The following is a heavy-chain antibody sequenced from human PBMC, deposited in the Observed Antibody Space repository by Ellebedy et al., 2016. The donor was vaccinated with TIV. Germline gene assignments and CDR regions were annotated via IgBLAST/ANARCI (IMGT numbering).Heavy chain of an antibody. D-gene: IGHD4-17*01. CDR3: ARDTVTRLYYYYGVDV. Sequence: MPSETLSLTCTVSGGSISSSSYYWGWIRQPPGKGLEWIGSIYYSGSTYYNPSLKSRVTISVDTSKNQFSLKLSSVTAADTAVYYCARDTVTRLYYYYGVDVWGQGTTVTVSS. V-gene: IGHV4-39*01. CDR2: IYYSGST. J-gene: IGHJ6*02. CDR1: GGSISSSSYY.